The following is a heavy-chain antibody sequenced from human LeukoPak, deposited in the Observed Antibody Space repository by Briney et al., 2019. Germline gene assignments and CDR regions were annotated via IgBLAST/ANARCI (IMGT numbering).Heavy chain of an antibody. V-gene: IGHV3-23*01. Sequence: GGSLRLSCAASGLTFSSYAMSWVRQAPGKGLEWVSAISGSGGSTYYADSVKGRFTISRDNSKNTLYLQMNSLRAEDTAVYYCAKAGTRDFLNYFDYWGQGTLVTVSS. CDR1: GLTFSSYA. D-gene: IGHD3-9*01. J-gene: IGHJ4*02. CDR2: ISGSGGST. CDR3: AKAGTRDFLNYFDY.